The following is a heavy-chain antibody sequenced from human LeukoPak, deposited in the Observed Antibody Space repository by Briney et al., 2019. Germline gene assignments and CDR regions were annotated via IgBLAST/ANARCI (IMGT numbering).Heavy chain of an antibody. D-gene: IGHD3-22*01. CDR1: GGSFSGYY. CDR2: INHSGST. CDR3: ARRISWSGYYYSRFDP. J-gene: IGHJ5*02. Sequence: SETLSLTCDVYGGSFSGYYWSWIRQPPEKGLEWIGEINHSGSTNYNPSLKSRVTISVDTSKNQFSLKLSSVTAADTAVYYCARRISWSGYYYSRFDPWGQGTLVTVSS. V-gene: IGHV4-34*01.